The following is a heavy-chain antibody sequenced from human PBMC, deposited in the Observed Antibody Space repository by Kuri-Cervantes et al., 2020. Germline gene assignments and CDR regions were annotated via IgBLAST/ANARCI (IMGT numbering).Heavy chain of an antibody. V-gene: IGHV4-61*02. CDR3: ARALTGFDP. J-gene: IGHJ5*02. CDR2: IYTSGSI. Sequence: SETLSLTCTVSGGSISSGSYYWSWIRQPAGKGLEWIGRIYTSGSINYNPSLKSRVTISVDTSKNQFSLKLSSVTAADTAVYYCARALTGFDPWGQGTLVTVSS. D-gene: IGHD3-9*01. CDR1: GGSISSGSYY.